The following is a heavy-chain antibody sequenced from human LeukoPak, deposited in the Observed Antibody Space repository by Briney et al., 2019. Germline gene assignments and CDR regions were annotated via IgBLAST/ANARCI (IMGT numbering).Heavy chain of an antibody. CDR3: ARDLFGGARVVDY. CDR1: GFTFSDYY. Sequence: PGGSLRLSCAASGFTFSDYYMSRIRQAPGKGLEWVSYISSSGSTIYYADSVKGRFTISRDNAKNSLYLQMNSLRAEDTAVYYCARDLFGGARVVDYWGQGTLVTVSS. J-gene: IGHJ4*02. CDR2: ISSSGSTI. V-gene: IGHV3-11*01. D-gene: IGHD2-15*01.